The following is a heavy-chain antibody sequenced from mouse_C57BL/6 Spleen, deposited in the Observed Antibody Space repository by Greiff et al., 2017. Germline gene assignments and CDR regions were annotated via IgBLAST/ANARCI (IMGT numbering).Heavy chain of an antibody. J-gene: IGHJ2*01. V-gene: IGHV1-82*01. CDR1: GYAFSSSW. CDR3: ARGYYGSSYFDD. D-gene: IGHD1-1*01. CDR2: IYPGDGDT. Sequence: SGPELVKPGASVKISCKASGYAFSSSWMNWVKQRPGKGLEWIGRIYPGDGDTNYNGKFKGKATLTADKSSSTAYMQLSSLTSEDSAVYFCARGYYGSSYFDDWGQGTTLTVSS.